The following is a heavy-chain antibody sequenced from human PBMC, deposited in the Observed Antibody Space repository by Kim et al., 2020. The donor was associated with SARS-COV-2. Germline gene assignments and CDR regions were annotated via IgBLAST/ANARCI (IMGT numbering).Heavy chain of an antibody. V-gene: IGHV3-33*01. CDR2: IWYDGSNK. D-gene: IGHD2-2*01. J-gene: IGHJ5*02. Sequence: GGSLRLSCAASGFTFSSYGMHWVRQAPGKGLEWVAVIWYDGSNKYYADSVKGRFTISRDNSKNTLYLQMNSLRAEDTAVYYCAREGAPQGDIVVVPAAMRLDPWGQGTLVTVSS. CDR3: AREGAPQGDIVVVPAAMRLDP. CDR1: GFTFSSYG.